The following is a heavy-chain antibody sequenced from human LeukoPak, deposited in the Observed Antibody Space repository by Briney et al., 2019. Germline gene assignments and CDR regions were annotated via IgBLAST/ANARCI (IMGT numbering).Heavy chain of an antibody. V-gene: IGHV4-59*12. CDR1: GGSISSYY. Sequence: SETLSLTCTVSGGSISSYYWSWIRQPPGKGLEWIGYIYYSGSTYYNPSLKSRVTISVDTSKNQFSLKLSSVTAADTAVYYCAREMATMLDYWGQGTLVTVSS. J-gene: IGHJ4*02. CDR2: IYYSGST. CDR3: AREMATMLDY. D-gene: IGHD5-24*01.